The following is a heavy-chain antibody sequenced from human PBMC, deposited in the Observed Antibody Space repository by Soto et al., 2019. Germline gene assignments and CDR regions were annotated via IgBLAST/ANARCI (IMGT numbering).Heavy chain of an antibody. D-gene: IGHD4-17*01. J-gene: IGHJ3*02. Sequence: QVQLVESGGGVVQPGRSLRLSCAASGFTFGSYGMHWVRQAPGKGLEWVAVIWYDGSDKYYADSVKGRFTISRDNSKNTLYLQMNSLRAEDTAVFYCARDNGDDGARAFDIWGQGTMVTVSS. CDR2: IWYDGSDK. CDR1: GFTFGSYG. V-gene: IGHV3-33*01. CDR3: ARDNGDDGARAFDI.